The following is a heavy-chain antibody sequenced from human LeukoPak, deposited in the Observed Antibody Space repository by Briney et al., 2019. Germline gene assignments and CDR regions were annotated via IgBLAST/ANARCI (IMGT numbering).Heavy chain of an antibody. V-gene: IGHV3-23*01. D-gene: IGHD5-18*01. CDR3: AKAGGYSYGFYFDY. CDR2: ISGSGGST. CDR1: GFTFSSYA. Sequence: GGSLRLSCAASGFTFSSYAMSWVRQAPGEGLEWVSAISGSGGSTYYADSVKGRFTISRDNSKHTLYLQMNSLRAEDTAVYYCAKAGGYSYGFYFDYWGQGTLVTVSS. J-gene: IGHJ4*02.